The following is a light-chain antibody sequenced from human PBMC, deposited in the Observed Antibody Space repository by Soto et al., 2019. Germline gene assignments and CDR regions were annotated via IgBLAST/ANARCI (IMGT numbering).Light chain of an antibody. V-gene: IGKV3-20*01. CDR2: GAS. Sequence: EIVLTQSPGTLSLSPGERATLFCRASQSVSSSYLASYQQKPGQPPRLLIYGASSRATAIPDRFSGSGSETEFTLTISRLEPEDFAVYYCQHQGPSPPSWTFGQGTKVQIK. CDR1: QSVSSSY. J-gene: IGKJ1*01. CDR3: QHQGPSPPSWT.